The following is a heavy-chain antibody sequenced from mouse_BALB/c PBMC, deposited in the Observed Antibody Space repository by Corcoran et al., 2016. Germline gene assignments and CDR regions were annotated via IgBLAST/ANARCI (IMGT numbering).Heavy chain of an antibody. V-gene: IGHV9-3-1*01. J-gene: IGHJ4*01. CDR3: AREPRAMDY. CDR2: INTYTGEP. Sequence: QIQLVQSGPELKKPGETVKISCKASGYTLTNYGMNWVKQAPGKGLKWMGWINTYTGEPTYADDFKGRFAFSLETSASTAYLQINNLKNEDTATYVCAREPRAMDYWGQGTSVTVSS. CDR1: GYTLTNYG.